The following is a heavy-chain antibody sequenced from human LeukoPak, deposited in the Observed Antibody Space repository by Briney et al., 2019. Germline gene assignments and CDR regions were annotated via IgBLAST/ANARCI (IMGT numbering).Heavy chain of an antibody. CDR3: ASALYHGDYIFDY. J-gene: IGHJ4*02. D-gene: IGHD4-17*01. CDR1: GFSFTSYW. CDR2: IYPGDSDT. V-gene: IGHV5-51*01. Sequence: HGESLKISCKGSGFSFTSYWIGWVRQMPGKGLEWMGIIYPGDSDTKYSPSFQGQVTISADKSISTAYLQWSSLKASDTAMYYCASALYHGDYIFDYWGQGTLVTVSS.